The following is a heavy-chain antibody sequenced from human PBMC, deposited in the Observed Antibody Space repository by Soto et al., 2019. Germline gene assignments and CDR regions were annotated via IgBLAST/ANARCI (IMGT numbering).Heavy chain of an antibody. CDR2: IYYSGST. CDR1: GDSISSGDSY. V-gene: IGHV4-30-4*01. J-gene: IGHJ4*02. D-gene: IGHD7-27*01. CDR3: ARDNSGDRGNFDY. Sequence: KTSETLSLTCTVSGDSISSGDSYWSWIRQPPGKGLEWIGFIYYSGSTYYNPSLKSRVTISVDTSNNQFSLKLSSVTAADTAVYYCARDNSGDRGNFDYWGQGTLVTVSS.